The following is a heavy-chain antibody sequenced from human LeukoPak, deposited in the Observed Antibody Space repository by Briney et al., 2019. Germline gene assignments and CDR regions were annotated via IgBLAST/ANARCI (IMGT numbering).Heavy chain of an antibody. CDR1: GFNFSDYA. D-gene: IGHD3-22*01. V-gene: IGHV3-23*01. J-gene: IGHJ4*02. Sequence: PGGSLRLSCAASGFNFSDYAITWVRQAPGKGLEWVSHIGGNGGSTSYAASVKGRFTVSRDNSKNMLYLQMNSLRVDDTAVYYCAKARPFTSIAVVPEYFDYWGQGTLVAVSS. CDR2: IGGNGGST. CDR3: AKARPFTSIAVVPEYFDY.